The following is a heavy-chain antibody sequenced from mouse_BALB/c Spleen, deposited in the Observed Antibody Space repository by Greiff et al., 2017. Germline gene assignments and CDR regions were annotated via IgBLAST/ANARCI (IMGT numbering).Heavy chain of an antibody. J-gene: IGHJ4*01. V-gene: IGHV1-54*01. CDR1: GYAFTNYL. D-gene: IGHD1-2*01. CDR2: INPGSGGT. CDR3: AKGTATYYAMDY. Sequence: VQLQQSGAELVRPGTSVKVSCKASGYAFTNYLIEWVKQRPGQGLEWIGVINPGSGGTNYNEKFKGKATLTADKSSSTAYMQLSSLTSDDSVVYFCAKGTATYYAMDYWGQGTSVTVSS.